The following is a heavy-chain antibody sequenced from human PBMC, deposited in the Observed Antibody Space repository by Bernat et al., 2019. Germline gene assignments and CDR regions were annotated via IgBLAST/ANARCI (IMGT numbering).Heavy chain of an antibody. CDR2: ISGSGGST. D-gene: IGHD6-19*01. Sequence: EVQLLESGGGLVQPGGSLRLSCAASGFTFSSYAMSWVRQAPGKGLEWVSAISGSGGSTYYADSVKGRFTISRDNSKNTLYLQMNSRRAEDTAVYYCAKVRWGGSGWYYFDYWGQGTLVTVSS. CDR3: AKVRWGGSGWYYFDY. CDR1: GFTFSSYA. V-gene: IGHV3-23*01. J-gene: IGHJ4*02.